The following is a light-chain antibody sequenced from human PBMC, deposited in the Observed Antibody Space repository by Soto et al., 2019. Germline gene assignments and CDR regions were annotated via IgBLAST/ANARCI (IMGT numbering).Light chain of an antibody. V-gene: IGLV1-47*01. CDR2: RNN. CDR1: SSNIGSNY. Sequence: QSVLTQPPSASGTPGQRVTISCSGSSSNIGSNYVYWYQQLPGTAPKLLIYRNNQRPSGVPDRFSGSKSGTSASLAISGLRSEDEAGYYCAAWDESLSARSFGTGTKLTVL. J-gene: IGLJ1*01. CDR3: AAWDESLSARS.